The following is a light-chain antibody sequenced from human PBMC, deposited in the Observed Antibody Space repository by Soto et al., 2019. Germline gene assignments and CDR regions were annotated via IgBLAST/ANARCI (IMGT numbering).Light chain of an antibody. CDR2: GVS. J-gene: IGKJ4*01. V-gene: IGKV3-15*01. CDR1: QSVSNK. Sequence: EIVMTQSPATLSVSRGERATLSSRASQSVSNKLAWYQQTPGQAHRLLXXGVSNRATGIPATLSGFRSGTEFTRTSRSLQSEDFAVYYGQQYNDWPRALTFGGGTQVDIK. CDR3: QQYNDWPRALT.